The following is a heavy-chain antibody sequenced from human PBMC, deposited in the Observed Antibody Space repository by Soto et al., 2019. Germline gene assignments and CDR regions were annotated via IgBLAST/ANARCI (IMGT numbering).Heavy chain of an antibody. V-gene: IGHV2-5*02. CDR2: IYWDDDK. D-gene: IGHD6-13*01. CDR3: AHSPCIADAGYYYYGMDV. CDR1: GFSLSTSGVG. J-gene: IGHJ6*02. Sequence: QITLKESGPTLVKPTQTLTLTCTFSGFSLSTSGVGVGWIRQPPGKALEWLALIYWDDDKRYSPSLKSRLTITKDTYKHQVVITMTKMDHVDTATYYCAHSPCIADAGYYYYGMDVWGQGTTVTVSS.